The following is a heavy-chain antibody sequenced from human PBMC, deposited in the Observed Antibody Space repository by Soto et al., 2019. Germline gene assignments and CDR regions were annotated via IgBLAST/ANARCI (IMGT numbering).Heavy chain of an antibody. CDR2: FDPGSGST. D-gene: IGHD3-10*01. J-gene: IGHJ4*02. CDR3: ATRPRPYAPGIYNLTPSLHY. V-gene: IGHV1-24*01. Sequence: QVQLVQSGAEVKKPGASVKVSCKVSGYSLTELSMHWVRQAPGKGLEWLGGFDPGSGSTVYAQRFEHRVRMTEDASAGTAFMDLGSLRSDDTAIYYCATRPRPYAPGIYNLTPSLHYWGQGSLLTVSS. CDR1: GYSLTELS.